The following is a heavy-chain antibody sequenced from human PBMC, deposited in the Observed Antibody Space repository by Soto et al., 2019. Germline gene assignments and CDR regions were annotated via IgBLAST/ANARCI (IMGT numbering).Heavy chain of an antibody. J-gene: IGHJ3*01. CDR3: ARMLVNVRYDNAVHDTFDV. CDR1: CGSIDGYF. D-gene: IGHD2-2*01. V-gene: IGHV4-59*01. CDR2: VHYSGAT. Sequence: PSETLSLTCTVSCGSIDGYFWTWVRQPPGEGLEWIGNVHYSGATRFKSSFKSRLDMSVDTSKNQFSMTLTSVTAADTAVYYCARMLVNVRYDNAVHDTFDVWGQGTMVTVSS.